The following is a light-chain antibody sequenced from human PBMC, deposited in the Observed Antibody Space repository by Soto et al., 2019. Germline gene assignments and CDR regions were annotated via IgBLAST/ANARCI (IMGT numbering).Light chain of an antibody. V-gene: IGKV3-20*01. CDR3: QQYVSSLWT. J-gene: IGKJ1*01. Sequence: EIVLTQSAGTLSLSPGERATLSCRASQSVSSSYLAWYQQKPGQAPRLLIYGASSRATGIPDRFSGSGSGTDFTLTISRLEPEDFAVYYCQQYVSSLWTFGQGTKVEIK. CDR2: GAS. CDR1: QSVSSSY.